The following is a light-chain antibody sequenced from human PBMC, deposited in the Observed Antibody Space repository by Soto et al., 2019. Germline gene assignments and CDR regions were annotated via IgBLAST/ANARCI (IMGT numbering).Light chain of an antibody. J-gene: IGKJ4*01. Sequence: EIVLTQSPGTLSLSPGERATLSCRASQSVSSSYLAWYQQKPGQAPRLLIYGASSRATGIPDRFSGSGSGTDFTLTISRLEPEDFAVYYCQQYGSLGPLTFGGGTKVEIK. CDR1: QSVSSSY. V-gene: IGKV3-20*01. CDR3: QQYGSLGPLT. CDR2: GAS.